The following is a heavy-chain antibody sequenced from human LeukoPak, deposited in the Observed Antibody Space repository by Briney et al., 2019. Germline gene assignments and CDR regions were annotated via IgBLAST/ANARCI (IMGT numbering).Heavy chain of an antibody. CDR1: GYTFTGCY. CDR3: ARETVLRFLEWSPSYYYYYMDV. D-gene: IGHD3-3*01. V-gene: IGHV1-2*02. J-gene: IGHJ6*03. CDR2: INPNSGGT. Sequence: ASVKVSCKASGYTFTGCYMHWVRQAPGQGLEWMGWINPNSGGTNYAQKFQGRVTMTRDTSISTAYMELSRLRSDDTAVYYCARETVLRFLEWSPSYYYYYMDVWGKGTTVTVSS.